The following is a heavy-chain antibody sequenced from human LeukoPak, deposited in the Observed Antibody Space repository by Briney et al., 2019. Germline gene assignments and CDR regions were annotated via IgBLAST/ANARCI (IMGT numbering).Heavy chain of an antibody. D-gene: IGHD5-24*01. CDR1: GYTFTSYY. J-gene: IGHJ4*02. CDR3: ARVGDGYSIDY. Sequence: ASVKVSXKASGYTFTSYYMHWVRQAPGQGLEWMGIINPSGGSTNYAQKFQGRATMTRDTSTSTVYMELSSLRSEDTAVYYCARVGDGYSIDYWGQGALVTVSS. CDR2: INPSGGST. V-gene: IGHV1-46*01.